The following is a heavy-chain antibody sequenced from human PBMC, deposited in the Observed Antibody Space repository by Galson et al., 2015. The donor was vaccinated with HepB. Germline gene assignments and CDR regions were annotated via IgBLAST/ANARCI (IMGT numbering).Heavy chain of an antibody. D-gene: IGHD5-18*01. CDR1: GGTFSSYA. CDR2: IIPILGIA. V-gene: IGHV1-69*04. Sequence: SVKVSCKASGGTFSSYAISWVRQAPGQGLEWMGRIIPILGIANYAQKFQGRVTITANKSTSTAYMELSSLRSEDTAVYYCAREAARGYSHPGYWGQGTLVTVSS. J-gene: IGHJ4*02. CDR3: AREAARGYSHPGY.